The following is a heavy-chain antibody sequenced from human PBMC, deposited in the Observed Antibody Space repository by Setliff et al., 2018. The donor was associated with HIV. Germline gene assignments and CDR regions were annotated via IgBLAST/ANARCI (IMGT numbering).Heavy chain of an antibody. Sequence: SETLSLTCTVSGGSISSSNWWSWVRQPPGKGLEWIGEIYHSGSTNYNPSLKSRVTISIDTSKNQLSLKLSSVTAADTGVYYCARHRDPPGTSWIYYYYYMDLWGAGTTVTVSS. CDR1: GGSISSSNW. CDR2: IYHSGST. CDR3: ARHRDPPGTSWIYYYYYMDL. D-gene: IGHD6-13*01. V-gene: IGHV4-4*02. J-gene: IGHJ6*03.